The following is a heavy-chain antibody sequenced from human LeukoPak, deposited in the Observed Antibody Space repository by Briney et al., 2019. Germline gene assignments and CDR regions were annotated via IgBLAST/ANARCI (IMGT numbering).Heavy chain of an antibody. CDR2: ISSSSSTI. CDR3: ARLAIAGTGAFDI. V-gene: IGHV3-48*01. D-gene: IGHD6-13*01. J-gene: IGHJ3*02. Sequence: GGSLRLSCAASGFTFSSYSMNWVRQAPGKGLEWVSYISSSSSTIYYADSVKGRFTISRDNAKNSLYLQMNSLRAEDTAVYYCARLAIAGTGAFDIWGQGTMVTVSS. CDR1: GFTFSSYS.